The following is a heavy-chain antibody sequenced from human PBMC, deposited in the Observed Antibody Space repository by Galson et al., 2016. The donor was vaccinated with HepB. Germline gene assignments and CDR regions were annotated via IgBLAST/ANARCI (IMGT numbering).Heavy chain of an antibody. CDR1: GYSFTNYY. CDR2: INPSGGST. Sequence: SVKVSCKASGYSFTNYYIHWLRRAPGEGLEWVGIINPSGGSTGYAQNLQGRVTMTTDKSISTAYLQWSSLRASDTAMYFCARPRGYDNYFDYWGQGTLVTVSS. CDR3: ARPRGYDNYFDY. J-gene: IGHJ4*02. D-gene: IGHD5-12*01. V-gene: IGHV1-46*01.